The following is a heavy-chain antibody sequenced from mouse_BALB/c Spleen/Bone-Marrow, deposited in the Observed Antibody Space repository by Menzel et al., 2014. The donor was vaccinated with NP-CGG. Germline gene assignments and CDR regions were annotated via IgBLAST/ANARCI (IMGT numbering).Heavy chain of an antibody. J-gene: IGHJ2*01. CDR3: AREVLRGYFDY. Sequence: VQLKESGGGLVKPGGSLKLSCAASGFAFSSYDMSWVRQTPEKRLEWVAYISSGGGSTYYPDTVRGRFTISRDNAKNALYLQMSSLKSEDTAMYYCAREVLRGYFDYWGQGTTLTVSS. D-gene: IGHD1-1*01. V-gene: IGHV5-12-1*01. CDR2: ISSGGGST. CDR1: GFAFSSYD.